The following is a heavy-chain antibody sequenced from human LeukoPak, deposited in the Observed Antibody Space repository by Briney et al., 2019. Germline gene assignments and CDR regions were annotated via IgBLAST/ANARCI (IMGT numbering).Heavy chain of an antibody. J-gene: IGHJ4*02. CDR1: GGSISSGGYY. Sequence: SETLSLTCTVSGGSISSGGYYWSWIRQHPGKGLEWIGYIYYSGSTYYNPSLKSRVTISVDTSKNQFSLKLSSVTAADTAVYYCARVLTTVITPYYFDYWGQGTLVTVSS. D-gene: IGHD4-23*01. CDR2: IYYSGST. CDR3: ARVLTTVITPYYFDY. V-gene: IGHV4-31*03.